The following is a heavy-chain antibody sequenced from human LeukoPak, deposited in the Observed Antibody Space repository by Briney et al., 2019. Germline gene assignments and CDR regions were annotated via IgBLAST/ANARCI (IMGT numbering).Heavy chain of an antibody. CDR1: GFTFSNAW. CDR2: IESKTDGGTT. D-gene: IGHD3-22*01. Sequence: GGSLRLSCAASGFTFSNAWMSWVRQAPGKGLEWAGRIESKTDGGTTDYAAPVKGRFTISRDDSKNTLYLQMNSLKTEDTAVYYCTTDQFIYYDSSGYYYKTEYFQHWGQGTLVTVSS. V-gene: IGHV3-15*04. CDR3: TTDQFIYYDSSGYYYKTEYFQH. J-gene: IGHJ1*01.